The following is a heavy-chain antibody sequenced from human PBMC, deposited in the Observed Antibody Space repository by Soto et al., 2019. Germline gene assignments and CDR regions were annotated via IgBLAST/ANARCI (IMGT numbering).Heavy chain of an antibody. D-gene: IGHD3-9*01. Sequence: EVQLLESGGDLVQPGGSLRLSCAASGFTFTSYAMSWIRQAPGKGLEWDSAITGGGDNTYYADSVKGRFTISRDNSKNTLYLQMTSLRAEDTAFYYCTQDGGSRDWLTVNWGQGTLVTVSS. CDR2: ITGGGDNT. V-gene: IGHV3-23*01. CDR3: TQDGGSRDWLTVN. J-gene: IGHJ4*02. CDR1: GFTFTSYA.